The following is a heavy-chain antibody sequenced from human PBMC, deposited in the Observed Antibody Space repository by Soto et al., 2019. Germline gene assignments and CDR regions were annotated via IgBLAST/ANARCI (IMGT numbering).Heavy chain of an antibody. CDR3: AQCLLGVNYYYGMDV. CDR2: IIPIFATA. J-gene: IGHJ6*02. D-gene: IGHD3-16*01. V-gene: IGHV1-69*12. CDR1: GGTFSSYG. Sequence: QVQLVQSGGEVKKPGSSAKVSCKASGGTFSSYGINWVRRAPGQGLEWMGGIIPIFATADYAQKFQGRVTITADESTSTAYMELSSLRSEDTAVYYCAQCLLGVNYYYGMDVWGQGTTVTVSS.